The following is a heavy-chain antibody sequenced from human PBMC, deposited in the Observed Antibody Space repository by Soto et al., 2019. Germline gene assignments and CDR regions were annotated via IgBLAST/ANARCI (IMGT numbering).Heavy chain of an antibody. V-gene: IGHV2-5*02. CDR1: GFSLSTSGVG. CDR3: AHRRGEDYGNLDAFDL. Sequence: QITLKESGPTLVKPTQTLTLTCTFSGFSLSTSGVGVGWIRQPPGKALEWLALIYWDDDKRYSPSLKSRLTITKDTSKTQVLLTMTNMDPVDTATYYWAHRRGEDYGNLDAFDLWGQGTMVPVSS. J-gene: IGHJ3*01. D-gene: IGHD4-4*01. CDR2: IYWDDDK.